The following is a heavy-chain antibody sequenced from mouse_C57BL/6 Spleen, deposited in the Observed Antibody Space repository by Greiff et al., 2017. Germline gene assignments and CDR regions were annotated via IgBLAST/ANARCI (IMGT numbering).Heavy chain of an antibody. CDR3: ASYGSSYGGYFDV. CDR1: GYTFTDYN. V-gene: IGHV1-18*01. Sequence: EVQLVESGPELVKPGASVKIPCKASGYTFTDYNMDWVKQSHGKSLEWIGDINPNNGGTIYNQKFKGKATLTVDKSSSTAYMELRSLTSEDTAVYYCASYGSSYGGYFDVWGTGTTVTVSS. J-gene: IGHJ1*03. CDR2: INPNNGGT. D-gene: IGHD1-1*01.